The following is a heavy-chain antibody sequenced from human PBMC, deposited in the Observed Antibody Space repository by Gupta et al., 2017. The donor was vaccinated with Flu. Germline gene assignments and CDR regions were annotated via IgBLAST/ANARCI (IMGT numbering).Heavy chain of an antibody. V-gene: IGHV3-23*01. Sequence: EVQLLESGGGLVQPGGSLRLSCAASGFTFSSNALSWVRQAPGTGLEWVSAISGSGGSTYYADSVKGRFTISRDNSKNTLYLQMNSLRAEDTAVYYCAKGYHYYDSSGLYYWGQGTLVTVSS. CDR3: AKGYHYYDSSGLYY. CDR2: ISGSGGST. J-gene: IGHJ4*02. CDR1: GFTFSSNA. D-gene: IGHD3-22*01.